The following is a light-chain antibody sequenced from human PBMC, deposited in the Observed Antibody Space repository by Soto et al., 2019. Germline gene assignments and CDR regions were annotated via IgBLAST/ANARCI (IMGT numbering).Light chain of an antibody. CDR2: GAS. Sequence: EIVMTQSPATLSVSPGERATLSCRASQSVSSNLAWYQQKPGQAPRLLIYGASTRATGIPARFSGSRSGTEFTLTISSLQSEDFAVYYCHQYNNWPRTFGQGAKVLSK. CDR1: QSVSSN. J-gene: IGKJ1*01. V-gene: IGKV3-15*01. CDR3: HQYNNWPRT.